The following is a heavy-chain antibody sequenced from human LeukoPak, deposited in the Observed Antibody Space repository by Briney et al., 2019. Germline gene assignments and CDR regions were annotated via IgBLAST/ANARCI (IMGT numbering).Heavy chain of an antibody. V-gene: IGHV4-61*02. Sequence: SQTLSLTCTVSGGSISSGSYYWSWIRQPAGKGLEWIGRIYTSGSTNYNPSLKSRVTISVDTSKNQFSLKLSSVTAADTAVYYRAREFEGDGYVYWGQGTLVTVSS. CDR1: GGSISSGSYY. J-gene: IGHJ4*02. CDR2: IYTSGST. CDR3: AREFEGDGYVY. D-gene: IGHD5-24*01.